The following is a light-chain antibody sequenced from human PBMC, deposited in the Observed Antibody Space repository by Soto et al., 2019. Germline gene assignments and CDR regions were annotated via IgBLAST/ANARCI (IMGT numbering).Light chain of an antibody. CDR3: NSYSSSTFDV. CDR2: QVT. V-gene: IGLV2-14*01. CDR1: SSDIASFNY. Sequence: QSVLAQPASVSGSPGQSITISCTGSSSDIASFNYVSWYQQYPGKAPKLLIYQVTSRASGVSHRFSGSKFGDTASLTISGLQPEDEAEYYCNSYSSSTFDVFGTGTKVTVL. J-gene: IGLJ1*01.